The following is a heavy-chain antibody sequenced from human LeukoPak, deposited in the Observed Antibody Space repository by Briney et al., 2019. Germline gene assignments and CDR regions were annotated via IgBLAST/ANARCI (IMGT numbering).Heavy chain of an antibody. CDR2: INHSGST. Sequence: SETLSLTCAVYGGSFSGYYWSWIRQPPGKGLEWIGEINHSGSTNYNPSLKSRVTISVDTSKNQFSLKLSSVTAADTAVYYCARGLWFGELLPWGQGTLVTVSS. CDR1: GGSFSGYY. V-gene: IGHV4-34*01. CDR3: ARGLWFGELLP. D-gene: IGHD3-10*01. J-gene: IGHJ5*02.